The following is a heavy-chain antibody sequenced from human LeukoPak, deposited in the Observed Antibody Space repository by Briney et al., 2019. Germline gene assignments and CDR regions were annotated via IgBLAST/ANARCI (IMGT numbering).Heavy chain of an antibody. CDR3: ARDSGGGPDWNDVPTDFDY. CDR2: IKSKLDGETT. D-gene: IGHD1-1*01. V-gene: IGHV3-15*01. Sequence: GGSLRLSCAASGFTFINAWMTWVRQVPGKGLEWVGRIKSKLDGETTEFAAPVSGRFTISRDDSKDMMFLQMDSLKTEDTAVYYCARDSGGGPDWNDVPTDFDYWGQGTLVTVSS. J-gene: IGHJ4*02. CDR1: GFTFINAW.